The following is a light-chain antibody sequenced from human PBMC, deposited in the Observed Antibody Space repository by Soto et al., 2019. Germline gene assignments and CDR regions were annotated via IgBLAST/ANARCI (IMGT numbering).Light chain of an antibody. Sequence: QSALTQPPSVSGAPGQRVTISCTGSSSNIGAGYDVHWYQQLPGTAPKLLIYGNNNRPSGVPDRFSGSKSGTSASLAITGLQAEDEADYYCQSYDSSLSGSGVVFGGGTKVTVL. CDR2: GNN. V-gene: IGLV1-40*01. CDR1: SSNIGAGYD. J-gene: IGLJ2*01. CDR3: QSYDSSLSGSGVV.